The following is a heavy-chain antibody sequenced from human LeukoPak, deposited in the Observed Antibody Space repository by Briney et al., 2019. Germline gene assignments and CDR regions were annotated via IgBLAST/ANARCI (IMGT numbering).Heavy chain of an antibody. Sequence: SETLSLTCAVYGGSFSGYYWSWIRQPPGKGLEWIGEINHSGSTNYNPSLKSRVTISVDTSKNQFSLKVRSMTAADTAVYYCARVPGVYSDKLPGNGGGCSAPWGQETRV. CDR3: ARVPGVYSDKLPGNGGGCSAP. CDR2: INHSGST. V-gene: IGHV4-34*01. J-gene: IGHJ5*02. CDR1: GGSFSGYY. D-gene: IGHD4-23*01.